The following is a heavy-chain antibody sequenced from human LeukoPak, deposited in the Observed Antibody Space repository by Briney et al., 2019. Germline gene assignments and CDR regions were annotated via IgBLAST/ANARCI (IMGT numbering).Heavy chain of an antibody. CDR3: TRDRTGYSYGYGSTSAFDY. D-gene: IGHD5-18*01. CDR2: IRSKAYGGTT. CDR1: GYTYGDYA. J-gene: IGHJ4*02. V-gene: IGHV3-49*03. Sequence: GGTLRLSCTVSGYTYGDYAMSWIRKAPGKGLEWVGFIRSKAYGGTTEYAASVKGRFTISRDDSKSIAYLQMNSLKTEDTAVYYCTRDRTGYSYGYGSTSAFDYWGQGTLVTVSS.